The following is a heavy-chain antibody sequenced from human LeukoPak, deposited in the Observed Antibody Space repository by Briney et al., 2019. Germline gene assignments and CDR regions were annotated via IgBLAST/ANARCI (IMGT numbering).Heavy chain of an antibody. CDR2: IYHSGST. Sequence: SETLSLTCAVSGYSISSGYYWGWIQQPPGKGLEWIGSIYHSGSTYYNPSLKSRVTISVDTSKNQFSLKLSSVTAADTAVYYCPRSWFYFDYWGQGTLVTVSS. V-gene: IGHV4-38-2*01. CDR3: PRSWFYFDY. CDR1: GYSISSGYY. J-gene: IGHJ4*02. D-gene: IGHD3-22*01.